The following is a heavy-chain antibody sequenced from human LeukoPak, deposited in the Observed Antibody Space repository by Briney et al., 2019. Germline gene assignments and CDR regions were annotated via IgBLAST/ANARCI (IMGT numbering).Heavy chain of an antibody. J-gene: IGHJ6*01. CDR3: ARDGGYCSGVSCYSDV. D-gene: IGHD2-15*01. CDR2: IYHSGST. Sequence: PGETLSLTCAAYGVSFSGYYWRWVRQPPGKGLEWIGEIYHSGSTKYNPSLMRRVTISVDTSKIHFSLKLSSVTAADTAVYDCARDGGYCSGVSCYSDVWSQGTMVTVSS. V-gene: IGHV4-34*01. CDR1: GVSFSGYY.